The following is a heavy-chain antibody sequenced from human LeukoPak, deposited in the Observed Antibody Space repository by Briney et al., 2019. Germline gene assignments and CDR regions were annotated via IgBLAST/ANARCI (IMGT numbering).Heavy chain of an antibody. CDR2: ISSSSSYI. CDR3: ASPRAVAGYDAFDI. D-gene: IGHD6-19*01. J-gene: IGHJ3*02. Sequence: PGGSLRLSCAASGFTFSSYSINWVRQAPGKGLEWVSSISSSSSYIYYADSVKGRFTISRDNAKNSLYLQMNSLRAEDTAVYYCASPRAVAGYDAFDIWGQGTMVTVSS. CDR1: GFTFSSYS. V-gene: IGHV3-21*01.